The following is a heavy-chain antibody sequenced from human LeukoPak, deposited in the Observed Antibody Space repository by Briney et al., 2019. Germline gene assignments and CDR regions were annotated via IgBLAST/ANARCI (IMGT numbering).Heavy chain of an antibody. CDR1: GFAFSSHN. V-gene: IGHV3-48*02. CDR2: ISSSGSNI. D-gene: IGHD3-22*01. Sequence: PGGSLRLSCAASGFAFSSHNMNWVRQAPGKGLEWVSYISSSGSNIYYADSVKGRFTISRDNAKNSLFLQMNSLRDDDTAVYYCAIGRYYDSSGYFDYWGQGTLVTVSS. J-gene: IGHJ4*02. CDR3: AIGRYYDSSGYFDY.